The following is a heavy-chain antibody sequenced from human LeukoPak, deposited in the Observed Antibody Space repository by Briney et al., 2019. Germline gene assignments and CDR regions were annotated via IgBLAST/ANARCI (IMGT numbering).Heavy chain of an antibody. CDR3: ARRTYSAAYWKHFDY. Sequence: TSETLSLTCTVSGGSISSYYWSWIRQPPGKGLEWTGYIYYSGSTNYNPSLKSRVTISVDTSKNQFSLKLSSVTAADTAVYFCARRTYSAAYWKHFDYWGQGTLVTVSS. CDR1: GGSISSYY. J-gene: IGHJ4*02. CDR2: IYYSGST. V-gene: IGHV4-59*08. D-gene: IGHD1-1*01.